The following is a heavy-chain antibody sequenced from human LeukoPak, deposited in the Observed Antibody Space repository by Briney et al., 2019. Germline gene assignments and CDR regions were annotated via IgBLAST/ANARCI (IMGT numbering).Heavy chain of an antibody. Sequence: PGGSLRLSCVASGFTVSSNYMSWVRQAPGKGLEWVSVIYSGGSTYYADSVKGRFTISRDNSKNTLYLQMNSLRAEDTAVYYCARAGINYYDSSGYYPAVDDYWGQGTLSPSPQ. CDR2: IYSGGST. J-gene: IGHJ4*02. V-gene: IGHV3-66*01. D-gene: IGHD3-22*01. CDR1: GFTVSSNY. CDR3: ARAGINYYDSSGYYPAVDDY.